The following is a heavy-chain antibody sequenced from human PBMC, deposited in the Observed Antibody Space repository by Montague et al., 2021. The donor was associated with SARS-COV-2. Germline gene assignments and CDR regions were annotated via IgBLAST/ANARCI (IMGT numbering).Heavy chain of an antibody. CDR2: IYYSGST. V-gene: IGHV4-39*01. D-gene: IGHD3-9*01. CDR3: ARQDDILTGYYYYGMDV. J-gene: IGHJ6*02. CDR1: GGSISSSSYY. Sequence: SETLSLTCTVSGGSISSSSYYWDWIRQPPGKGLEWIGSIYYSGSTYCXPSLKSRVTISVDTSKNQFSLKLSSVTAADTAVCYCARQDDILTGYYYYGMDVWGQGTTVTVSS.